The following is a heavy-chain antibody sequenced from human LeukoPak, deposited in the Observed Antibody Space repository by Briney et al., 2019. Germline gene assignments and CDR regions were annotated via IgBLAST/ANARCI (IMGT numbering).Heavy chain of an antibody. D-gene: IGHD5-18*01. CDR2: ISHDGTNK. CDR3: ASGDVDTGDF. CDR1: GFTFTNAG. J-gene: IGHJ4*02. Sequence: PGRSLRLSCAASGFTFTNAGIHWVRLAAGKGLEWVSFISHDGTNKYYSDSVDGRFTVSRLNSQNTVHLQMTDLRPDDTATYYCASGDVDTGDFWGQGTLVTVSS. V-gene: IGHV3-30*01.